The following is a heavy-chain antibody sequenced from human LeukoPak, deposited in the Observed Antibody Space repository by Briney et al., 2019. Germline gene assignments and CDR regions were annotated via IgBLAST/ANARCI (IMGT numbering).Heavy chain of an antibody. CDR3: ARIFHSSSNYYYYYMDV. Sequence: PGGSLRLSCAASGFTFSSYEMNWVRQAPGKGLEWVSYISSSGSTIYYADSVKGRFTISRDDAKNSLYLQMNSLRAEDTAVYYCARIFHSSSNYYYYYMDVWGKGTTVNVSS. J-gene: IGHJ6*03. CDR1: GFTFSSYE. CDR2: ISSSGSTI. V-gene: IGHV3-48*03. D-gene: IGHD6-6*01.